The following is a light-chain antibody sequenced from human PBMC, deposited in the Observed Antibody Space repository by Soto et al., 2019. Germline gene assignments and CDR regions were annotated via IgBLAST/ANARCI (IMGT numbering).Light chain of an antibody. CDR1: QSVSSY. Sequence: EIVLTQSPATLSLSPGEKATLSSRASQSVSSYLAWYQQKPGQAPSLLIYDASNRATGIPARFSGSGSGTNFTLTISSLEPEDFAVYYCQQRSDWITFGQGTRLDIK. CDR3: QQRSDWIT. CDR2: DAS. J-gene: IGKJ5*01. V-gene: IGKV3-11*01.